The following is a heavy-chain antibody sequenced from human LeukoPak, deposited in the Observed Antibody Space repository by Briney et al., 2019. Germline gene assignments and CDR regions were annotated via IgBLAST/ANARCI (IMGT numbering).Heavy chain of an antibody. CDR1: GGSISSGGYS. CDR2: IYHSGST. CDR3: ARATYYYGSGNYYDAFGI. J-gene: IGHJ3*02. Sequence: SETLSLTCAVSGGSISSGGYSWNWIRQPPGKGLEWIGYIYHSGSTYYNPSRKSRVTISVDRSKNQFSLKLSSVTAADTAVYYCARATYYYGSGNYYDAFGIWGQGTMVTVSS. V-gene: IGHV4-30-2*01. D-gene: IGHD3-10*01.